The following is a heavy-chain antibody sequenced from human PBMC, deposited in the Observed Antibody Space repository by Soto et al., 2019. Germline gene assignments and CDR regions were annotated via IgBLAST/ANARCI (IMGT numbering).Heavy chain of an antibody. CDR3: ARTSPVAGGFDY. V-gene: IGHV4-59*01. CDR2: IYYTT. D-gene: IGHD6-19*01. J-gene: IGHJ4*02. Sequence: SETLSLTCTVSGGSISNYYWSWIRQAPGKGLEWIGYIYYTTNYNPSLKSRVTISADTSKNQISLKLTSVTAADTAVYYCARTSPVAGGFDYWGLGTLVTVS. CDR1: GGSISNYY.